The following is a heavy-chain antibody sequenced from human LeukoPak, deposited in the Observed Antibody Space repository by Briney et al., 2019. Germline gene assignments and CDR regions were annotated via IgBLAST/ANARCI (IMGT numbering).Heavy chain of an antibody. CDR2: INTKSGGA. Sequence: ASVKVSCKAYGYTFSDYYMHWVRQAPGQGLEWMGWINTKSGGANFAEKFQGRVTITRDTSIRTVYMELSRVTYADTAVYYCARGVGTSWFDPWGQGTLVTVSS. CDR3: ARGVGTSWFDP. CDR1: GYTFSDYY. D-gene: IGHD2-2*01. V-gene: IGHV1-2*02. J-gene: IGHJ5*02.